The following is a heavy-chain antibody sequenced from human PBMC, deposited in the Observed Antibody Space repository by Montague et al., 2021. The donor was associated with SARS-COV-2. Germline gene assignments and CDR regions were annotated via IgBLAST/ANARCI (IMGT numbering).Heavy chain of an antibody. V-gene: IGHV4-39*01. CDR2: IYYSGTT. J-gene: IGHJ4*02. D-gene: IGHD2/OR15-2a*01. Sequence: SETLSLTCSVSGGSISSSSHYWAWIRQPPGRRLEWIGTIYYSGTTLYHPSLKSRITMSVDTSDNQFSLQLKSVSATDTAIYYCARAQMAVTEYYPDYWGQGILVTVSS. CDR3: ARAQMAVTEYYPDY. CDR1: GGSISSSSHY.